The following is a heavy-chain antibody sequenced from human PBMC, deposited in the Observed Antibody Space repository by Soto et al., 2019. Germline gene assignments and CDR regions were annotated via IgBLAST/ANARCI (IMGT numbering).Heavy chain of an antibody. J-gene: IGHJ4*02. CDR2: INPTSGGT. Sequence: ASVKVSFTPSGYTFAAYYIHWIRQAPGQGLEWMGWINPTSGGTVYAQNFQDRVTMTRDTSISTAYMELRRLNSDDTAVYYCARDPYYGDYWGYFFDSWGQGTPVTVSS. V-gene: IGHV1-2*02. CDR3: ARDPYYGDYWGYFFDS. CDR1: GYTFAAYY. D-gene: IGHD4-17*01.